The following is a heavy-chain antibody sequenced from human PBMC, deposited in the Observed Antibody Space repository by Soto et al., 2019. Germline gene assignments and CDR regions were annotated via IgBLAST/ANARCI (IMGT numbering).Heavy chain of an antibody. D-gene: IGHD2-15*01. V-gene: IGHV3-23*01. CDR2: VSIGGST. CDR3: AKRRGAGGHFDY. Sequence: DVQLLESGGGLVQPEGSLRLSCAASGFTFSSYAMGWVRQGPGKGLEWVAVVSIGGSTHYADSVRGRFTISRDNSKNTFSLQMNSLTAEDTALYFCAKRRGAGGHFDYWGQGALVTVSS. CDR1: GFTFSSYA. J-gene: IGHJ4*02.